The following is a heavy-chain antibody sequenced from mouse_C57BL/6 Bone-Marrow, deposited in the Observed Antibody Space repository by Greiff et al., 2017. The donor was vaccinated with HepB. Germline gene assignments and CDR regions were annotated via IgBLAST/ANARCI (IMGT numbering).Heavy chain of an antibody. CDR2: IYPGSGNT. D-gene: IGHD1-1*01. V-gene: IGHV1-66*01. Sequence: QVQLKESGPELVKPGASVKISCKASGYSFTSYYIHWVKQRPGQGLEWIGWIYPGSGNTKYNEKFKGKATLTADTSSSTAYMQLSSLTSEDSAVYYCAREDYGGGYFDVWGTGTTVTVSS. CDR1: GYSFTSYY. J-gene: IGHJ1*03. CDR3: AREDYGGGYFDV.